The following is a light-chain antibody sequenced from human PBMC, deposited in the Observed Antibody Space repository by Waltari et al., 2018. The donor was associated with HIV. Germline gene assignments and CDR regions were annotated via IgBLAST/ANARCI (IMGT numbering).Light chain of an antibody. CDR3: QQYNNWPLT. Sequence: EIVMTQSPATLSVSPGERATISCMASQSVSSNLAWYQQKPGQAPRLLIYGASTRATGIPARFSGSGSGTEFTLTISSLQSEDFAVYYCQQYNNWPLTFGGGTKVEIK. CDR1: QSVSSN. J-gene: IGKJ4*01. V-gene: IGKV3-15*01. CDR2: GAS.